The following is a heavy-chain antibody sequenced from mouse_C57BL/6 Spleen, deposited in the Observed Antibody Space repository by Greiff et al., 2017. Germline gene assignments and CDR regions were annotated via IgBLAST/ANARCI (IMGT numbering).Heavy chain of an antibody. J-gene: IGHJ4*01. V-gene: IGHV14-2*01. Sequence: EVQLQQSGAELVKPGASVKLSCTASGFNIKDYYMHWVKQRPEQGLEWIGRIDPADGDTKYAPKFQGKATITADTSSNTAYLQLSSLASEDLAVYDCALYGNYEGAMDYWGQGTSVTVSS. CDR1: GFNIKDYY. D-gene: IGHD2-1*01. CDR3: ALYGNYEGAMDY. CDR2: IDPADGDT.